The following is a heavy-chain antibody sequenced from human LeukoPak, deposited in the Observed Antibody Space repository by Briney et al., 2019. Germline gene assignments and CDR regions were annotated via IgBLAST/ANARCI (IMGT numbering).Heavy chain of an antibody. CDR2: AYYSGST. CDR3: ARDATAGNFDY. J-gene: IGHJ4*02. Sequence: SETLSLTCTVSGGSISSSNYYWGWIRQPPGKGLEWIGSAYYSGSTYYNPSLKSRVTISVDTSKRQFSLRLSSVSAADTAVYYCARDATAGNFDYWGQGTLVTVSS. CDR1: GGSISSSNYY. V-gene: IGHV4-39*07. D-gene: IGHD6-13*01.